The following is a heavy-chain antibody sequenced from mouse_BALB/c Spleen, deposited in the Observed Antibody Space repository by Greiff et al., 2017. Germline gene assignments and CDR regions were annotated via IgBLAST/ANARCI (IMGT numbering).Heavy chain of an antibody. J-gene: IGHJ3*01. V-gene: IGHV2-6-7*01. CDR3: ARDYYYGSSQPPWFAY. Sequence: QVPLKESGPGLVAPSQSLSITCTVSGFSLTGYGVNWVRQPPGKGLEWLGMIWGDGSTDYNSALKSRLSISKDNSKSQVFLKMNSLQTDDTAMYYCARDYYYGSSQPPWFAYWGQGTLVTVSA. CDR1: GFSLTGYG. CDR2: IWGDGST. D-gene: IGHD1-1*01.